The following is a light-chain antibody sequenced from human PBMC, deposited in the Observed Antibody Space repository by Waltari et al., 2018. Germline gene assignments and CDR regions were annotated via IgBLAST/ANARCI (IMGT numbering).Light chain of an antibody. CDR3: LQDYNYPYT. V-gene: IGKV1-6*01. CDR1: QGIRND. CDR2: AAS. Sequence: AIQMTQSPSSLSASVGDRVTITCRASQGIRNDLGWYQQKPGKVPKLLIYAASSLQSGVPPRFSGSGTGTIFTLTISSLQPEDFATYYCLQDYNYPYTFGQGTKLEI. J-gene: IGKJ2*01.